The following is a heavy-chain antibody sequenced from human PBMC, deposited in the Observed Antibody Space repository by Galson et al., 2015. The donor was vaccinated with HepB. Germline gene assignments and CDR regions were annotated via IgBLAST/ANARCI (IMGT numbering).Heavy chain of an antibody. V-gene: IGHV1-46*01. Sequence: SVTVSCKASGYTFINYHIYWVRQAPGQGLEWMGIINTRGGTTTYAQKFQDKIAMTRDTSTSTVYMELSSLRSDDTAVYYCAREGVGSGTYRPPDFWGQGTLVTVSS. CDR2: INTRGGTT. J-gene: IGHJ4*02. CDR3: AREGVGSGTYRPPDF. D-gene: IGHD1-26*01. CDR1: GYTFINYH.